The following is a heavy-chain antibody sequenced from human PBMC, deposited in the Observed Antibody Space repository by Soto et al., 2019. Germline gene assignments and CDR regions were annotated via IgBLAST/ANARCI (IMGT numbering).Heavy chain of an antibody. CDR1: GGSISSSSYY. V-gene: IGHV4-39*01. CDR2: IYYIGTT. CDR3: ARRILVVPAAIYYYYGMDV. J-gene: IGHJ6*02. Sequence: PSETRSLTCTVAGGSISSSSYYWGWIRQPPGRGLEGFGSIYYIGTTYYNPWLKSRVTISVDTAKNQFSRKLSSVTAADTAVYYCARRILVVPAAIYYYYGMDVWGQGTTGTAS. D-gene: IGHD2-2*01.